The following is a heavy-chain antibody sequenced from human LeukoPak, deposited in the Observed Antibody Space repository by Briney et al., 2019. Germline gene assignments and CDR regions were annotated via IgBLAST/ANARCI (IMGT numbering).Heavy chain of an antibody. Sequence: PGGSLRLSCAASGFTFSSYSMNWVRQAPGKGLEWVSSISSSSSYIYYADSVKGRFTISRDNAKNSLYLQMNSLRAEDTALYYCASVDYYGSGNHYNDVDYWGQGTLVTVSS. CDR2: ISSSSSYI. D-gene: IGHD3-10*01. J-gene: IGHJ4*02. CDR1: GFTFSSYS. V-gene: IGHV3-21*01. CDR3: ASVDYYGSGNHYNDVDY.